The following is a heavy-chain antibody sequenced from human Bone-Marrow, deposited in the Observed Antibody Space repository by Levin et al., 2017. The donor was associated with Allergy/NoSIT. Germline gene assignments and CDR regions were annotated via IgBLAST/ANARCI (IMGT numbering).Heavy chain of an antibody. CDR3: TRASSSSWYGWFDP. D-gene: IGHD6-13*01. CDR2: IRSKAYGGTT. J-gene: IGHJ5*02. CDR1: GFTFGDYA. V-gene: IGHV3-49*03. Sequence: GGSLRLSCTASGFTFGDYAMSWFRQAPGKGLEWVGFIRSKAYGGTTEYAASVKGRFTISRDDSKSIAYLQMNSLKTEDTAVYYCTRASSSSWYGWFDPWGQGTLVTVSS.